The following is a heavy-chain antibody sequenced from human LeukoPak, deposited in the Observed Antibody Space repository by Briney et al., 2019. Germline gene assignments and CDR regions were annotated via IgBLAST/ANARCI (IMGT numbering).Heavy chain of an antibody. J-gene: IGHJ4*02. CDR3: ARGAPYYYGSGSTFDY. Sequence: SETLSLTCAVYGGSFSGYYWSWIRQPPGKGLEWIGEINHSGSTNYNPSLKSRVTISVDTSKNKFSLKLSSVTAADTAVYYCARGAPYYYGSGSTFDYWGQGTLVTVSS. CDR2: INHSGST. V-gene: IGHV4-34*01. CDR1: GGSFSGYY. D-gene: IGHD3-10*01.